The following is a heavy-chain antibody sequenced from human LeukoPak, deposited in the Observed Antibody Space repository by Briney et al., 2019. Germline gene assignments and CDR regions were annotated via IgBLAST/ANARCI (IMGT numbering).Heavy chain of an antibody. CDR1: GDSISSYY. CDR2: IYTSGTT. Sequence: PSETLSLTCTVSGDSISSYYFNWIRQPAGKGLEWLGRIYTSGTTYYNPSPKSRLTMSVDTSKNQFSLKLRSVTAADTALYFCALLGSSALDYWGQGVLVTVSS. D-gene: IGHD3-22*01. J-gene: IGHJ4*02. V-gene: IGHV4-4*07. CDR3: ALLGSSALDY.